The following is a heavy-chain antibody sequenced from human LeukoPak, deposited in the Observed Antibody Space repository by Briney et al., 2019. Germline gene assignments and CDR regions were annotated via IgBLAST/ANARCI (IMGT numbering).Heavy chain of an antibody. Sequence: GASVKVSCKASGYTFTGYHMHWVRQAPGQGLEWMGWINPNSGGTNYAQKFQGWVTMTRGTSISTAYMELSRLRSDDTAVYYCARGRNYDILTGYFDPWGQGTLVTVSS. D-gene: IGHD3-9*01. CDR1: GYTFTGYH. CDR3: ARGRNYDILTGYFDP. V-gene: IGHV1-2*04. CDR2: INPNSGGT. J-gene: IGHJ5*02.